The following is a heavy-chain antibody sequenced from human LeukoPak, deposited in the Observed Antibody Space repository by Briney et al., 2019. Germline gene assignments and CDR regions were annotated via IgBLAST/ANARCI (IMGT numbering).Heavy chain of an antibody. CDR2: INPNSGGT. V-gene: IGHV1-2*02. CDR1: GYTFTGYY. D-gene: IGHD3-3*01. J-gene: IGHJ4*02. CDR3: ARSLEWLLYVDYFDH. Sequence: EASVKVSCKASGYTFTGYYMHWVRQAPGQGLEWMGWINPNSGGTNYAQKFQGRVTMTRDTSISTAYMELSRLTSDDTAVYYCARSLEWLLYVDYFDHWGQGTLVTVSS.